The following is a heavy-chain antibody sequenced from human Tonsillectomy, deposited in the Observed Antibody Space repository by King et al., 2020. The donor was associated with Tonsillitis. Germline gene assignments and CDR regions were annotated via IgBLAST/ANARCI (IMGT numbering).Heavy chain of an antibody. J-gene: IGHJ4*02. V-gene: IGHV5-51*01. CDR2: IYPGDSDT. CDR1: GYSFSSEW. CDR3: ARPTAYGSGSYFAY. Sequence: QLVQSGAEVKKSGESLRISCKGSGYSFSSEWIAWVRQMPGKGLEWMGNIYPGDSDTRYSPSFQGQVTISADTSISTGYLQWSSLKASDTAMYYCARPTAYGSGSYFAYWGQGTLVTVSS. D-gene: IGHD3-10*01.